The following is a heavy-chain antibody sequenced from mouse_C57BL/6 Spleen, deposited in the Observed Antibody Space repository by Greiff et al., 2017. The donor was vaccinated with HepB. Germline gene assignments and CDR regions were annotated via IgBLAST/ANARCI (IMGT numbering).Heavy chain of an antibody. J-gene: IGHJ4*01. V-gene: IGHV1-5*01. CDR3: YYGSSYYAMDY. CDR1: GYTFTSYW. D-gene: IGHD1-1*01. CDR2: IYPGNSDT. Sequence: EVKVVESGTVLARPGASVKMSCKTSGYTFTSYWMHWVKQRPGQGLEWIGAIYPGNSDTSYNQKFKGKAKLTAVTSASTAYMELSSLTNEDSAVYYCYYGSSYYAMDYWGQGTSVTVSS.